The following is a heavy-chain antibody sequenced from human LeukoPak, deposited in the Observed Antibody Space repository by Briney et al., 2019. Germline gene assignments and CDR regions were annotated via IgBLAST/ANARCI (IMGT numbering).Heavy chain of an antibody. CDR3: ARGRGPYYYYYYYMDV. J-gene: IGHJ6*03. Sequence: GGSLRLSCAASGFTFSSYEMNWVRQAPGKGLEWVSYISGSGSTIYHAHSVKGRFTISTDNATTSLYLEMNSLRADDTAVYYCARGRGPYYYYYYYMDVWGKGTTVTDSS. CDR2: ISGSGSTI. D-gene: IGHD5-24*01. V-gene: IGHV3-48*03. CDR1: GFTFSSYE.